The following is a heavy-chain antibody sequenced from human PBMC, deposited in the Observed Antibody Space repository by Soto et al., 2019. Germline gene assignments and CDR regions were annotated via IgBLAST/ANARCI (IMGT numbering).Heavy chain of an antibody. V-gene: IGHV4-39*01. CDR1: RGSMSSSSYY. D-gene: IGHD3-22*01. J-gene: IGHJ4*02. CDR3: ATGPYYYDSSGYALFDY. Sequence: KPSETLSLTCTVSRGSMSSSSYYWGWIRQPPGKGLVWIGSIYYSGSTYYNSSLKSRVTISVDTSKNQFFLKLSSVTAADTAVYYCATGPYYYDSSGYALFDYWGQGTLVTAPQ. CDR2: IYYSGST.